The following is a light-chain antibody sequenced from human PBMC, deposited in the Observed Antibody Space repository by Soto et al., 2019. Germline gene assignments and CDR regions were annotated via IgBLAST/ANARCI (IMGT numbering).Light chain of an antibody. CDR2: DAT. CDR1: QTVSSSY. Sequence: EIVLTQSPGTLSLSPGEGATLSCRASQTVSSSYLAWYQQKPGQAPTLLIYDATNRATGIPDRFSSSGSGTDFTLTISRLEPEDFAVYFCQQYSSSVFTFGGGTKVEIK. J-gene: IGKJ4*01. CDR3: QQYSSSVFT. V-gene: IGKV3-20*01.